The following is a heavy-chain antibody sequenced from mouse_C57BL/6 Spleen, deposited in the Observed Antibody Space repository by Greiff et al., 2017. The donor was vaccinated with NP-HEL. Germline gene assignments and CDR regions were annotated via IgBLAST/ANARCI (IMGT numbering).Heavy chain of an antibody. Sequence: EVKLMESGGGLVKPGGSLKLSCAASGFTFSDYGMHWVRQAPEKGLEWVAYISSGSSTIYYADTVKGRFTISRDNAKNTLFLQMTSLRSEDTAMYYCARKHYYGSSYEGYFDVWGTETTVTVSS. D-gene: IGHD1-1*01. CDR2: ISSGSSTI. J-gene: IGHJ1*03. CDR3: ARKHYYGSSYEGYFDV. V-gene: IGHV5-17*01. CDR1: GFTFSDYG.